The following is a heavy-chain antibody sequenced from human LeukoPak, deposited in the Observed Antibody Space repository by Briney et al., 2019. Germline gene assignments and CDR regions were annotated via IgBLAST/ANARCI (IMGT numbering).Heavy chain of an antibody. Sequence: GGSLRLSCAASGFTVSSNYMNWVRQAPGKGLEWVSVIYISGSTYYANSVKGRFTISRDNSKNTLYLQMNSLRAEDTAVYYCAREVASTYNWFDPWGQGTLVTVSS. CDR2: IYISGST. CDR3: AREVASTYNWFDP. V-gene: IGHV3-53*01. CDR1: GFTVSSNY. D-gene: IGHD5/OR15-5a*01. J-gene: IGHJ5*02.